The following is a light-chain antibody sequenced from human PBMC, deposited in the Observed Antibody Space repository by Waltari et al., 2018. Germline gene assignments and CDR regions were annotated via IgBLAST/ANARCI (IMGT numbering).Light chain of an antibody. CDR3: QSGGHGTWV. CDR2: VNRDGSH. CDR1: SGHSSNI. J-gene: IGLJ3*02. Sequence: QLVVTQSPSASAPLGASVKLTCTLSSGHSSNIVARLPRRPEKGPLYLMKVNRDGSHIKGDGMPDLFSGSSSGAEHYLTISSLQSDDEADYYCQSGGHGTWVFGGGTTLTVL. V-gene: IGLV4-69*01.